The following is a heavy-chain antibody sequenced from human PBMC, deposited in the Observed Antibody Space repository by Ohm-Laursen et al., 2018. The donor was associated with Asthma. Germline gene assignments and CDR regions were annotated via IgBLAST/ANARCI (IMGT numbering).Heavy chain of an antibody. J-gene: IGHJ4*02. CDR2: ISYDGSNK. CDR1: GITFSSYG. Sequence: SLRLSCAASGITFSSYGMHWVRQAPGKGLQWVALISYDGSNKYYADSVKGRFTISRDNSKNMLYLQMNSLRAEDTAVYYCAREGSIVATYDYWGQGTLVTVSS. D-gene: IGHD5-12*01. CDR3: AREGSIVATYDY. V-gene: IGHV3-30*03.